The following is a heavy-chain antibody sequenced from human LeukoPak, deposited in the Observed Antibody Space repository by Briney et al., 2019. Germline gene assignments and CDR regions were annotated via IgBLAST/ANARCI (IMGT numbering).Heavy chain of an antibody. CDR2: INLNTGGT. CDR3: ARGVTIRNDY. V-gene: IGHV1-2*02. D-gene: IGHD3-3*01. J-gene: IGHJ4*02. CDR1: GYMFTGYF. Sequence: ASVKVSCKASGYMFTGYFIDWVRQAPGQGLEWMGWINLNTGGTKYAQRFQGRVTMTKDTSITTAYMELSRLRSDDTAVYYCARGVTIRNDYWGQGTLVTVSS.